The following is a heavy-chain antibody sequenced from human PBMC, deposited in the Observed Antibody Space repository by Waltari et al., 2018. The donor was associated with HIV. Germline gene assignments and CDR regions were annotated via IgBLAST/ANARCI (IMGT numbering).Heavy chain of an antibody. Sequence: QVQLQQWGAGLLKPSETLSLTCAVYGGSFSGYYWSWIRQPPGKGLEWIGEINHSGSTNNNPSLKSRVTRSVDTSKNQFSLKLSSVTAADTAVYYCARGVLDISYYFDYWGQGTLVTVSS. CDR1: GGSFSGYY. J-gene: IGHJ4*02. V-gene: IGHV4-34*01. CDR2: INHSGST. CDR3: ARGVLDISYYFDY. D-gene: IGHD2-2*03.